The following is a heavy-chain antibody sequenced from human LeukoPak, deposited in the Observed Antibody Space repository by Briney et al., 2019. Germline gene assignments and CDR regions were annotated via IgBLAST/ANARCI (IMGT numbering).Heavy chain of an antibody. CDR3: ARVGERWQQLARFDY. CDR1: GDTFSSYG. D-gene: IGHD6-13*01. CDR2: IIPIFGTA. J-gene: IGHJ4*02. Sequence: SVKVSCKAFGDTFSSYGINWVRQAPGQGLEWMGGIIPIFGTADYAQKFQGRVTITADDSMTTAYMELSSLRSEDTAVYYCARVGERWQQLARFDYWGQGTLVTVSS. V-gene: IGHV1-69*01.